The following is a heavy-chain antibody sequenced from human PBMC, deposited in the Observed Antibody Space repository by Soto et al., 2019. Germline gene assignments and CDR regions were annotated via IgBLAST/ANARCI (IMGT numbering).Heavy chain of an antibody. V-gene: IGHV4-4*02. CDR3: ARDYYDSSGSYRYFDF. J-gene: IGHJ4*02. Sequence: PSETLSLTCAVSKGSITSSYWWGWVRQPPGKGLEWIGEIYHSGSTNYNPSLESRVTISVDNSKNLFSLRLNSVTAADTAVYYCARDYYDSSGSYRYFDFWGQGALVTVSS. CDR2: IYHSGST. D-gene: IGHD3-22*01. CDR1: KGSITSSYW.